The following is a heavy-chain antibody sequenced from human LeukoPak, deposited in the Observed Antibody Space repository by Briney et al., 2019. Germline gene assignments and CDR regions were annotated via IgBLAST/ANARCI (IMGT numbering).Heavy chain of an antibody. J-gene: IGHJ5*02. CDR1: GGTFSSYA. D-gene: IGHD5-18*01. Sequence: ASVKVSCKASGGTFSSYAISWVRQAPGQGLEWMGGIIPIFGTANYAQKFQGRVTITADESTSTAYMELSSLRSEDTAVYYCARGEYSYGPRSNWFDPWGQGTLVTVSS. V-gene: IGHV1-69*01. CDR3: ARGEYSYGPRSNWFDP. CDR2: IIPIFGTA.